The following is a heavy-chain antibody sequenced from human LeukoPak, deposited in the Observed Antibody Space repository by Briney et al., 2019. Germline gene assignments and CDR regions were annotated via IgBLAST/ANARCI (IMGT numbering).Heavy chain of an antibody. D-gene: IGHD6-13*01. CDR1: GGSISSGGYY. J-gene: IGHJ3*02. V-gene: IGHV4-31*03. CDR3: ARDLRLGGIAAAGGHDAFDI. Sequence: PSQTLSLTCTVSGGSISSGGYYWSWIRQHPGKGLEWIGYIYYSGSTYYNPSLKSRVTISADTSKNQFSLKLSSVTAADTAVYYCARDLRLGGIAAAGGHDAFDIWGQGTMVTVSS. CDR2: IYYSGST.